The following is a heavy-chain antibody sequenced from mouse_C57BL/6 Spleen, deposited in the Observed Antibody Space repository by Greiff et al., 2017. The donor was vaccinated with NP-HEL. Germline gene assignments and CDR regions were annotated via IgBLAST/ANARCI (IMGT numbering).Heavy chain of an antibody. Sequence: EVQLVESGGGLVKPGGSLKLSCAASGFTFSDYGMHWVRQAPEKGLEWVAYISSGSSTIYYVDTVKGRFTISRDNAKNTLFLQMTSLRSEDTAMYYCARTYYSNYGDVWGTGTTVTVSS. CDR1: GFTFSDYG. J-gene: IGHJ1*03. CDR2: ISSGSSTI. D-gene: IGHD2-5*01. V-gene: IGHV5-17*01. CDR3: ARTYYSNYGDV.